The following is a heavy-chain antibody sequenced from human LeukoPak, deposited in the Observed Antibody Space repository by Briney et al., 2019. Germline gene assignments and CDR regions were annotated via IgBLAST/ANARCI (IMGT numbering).Heavy chain of an antibody. V-gene: IGHV4-59*11. CDR1: GESISSHY. CDR2: ITNSGTT. D-gene: IGHD4-17*01. CDR3: AREPHIDYGDHYWSDAFDI. Sequence: SETLSLTCNVSGESISSHYWSWTRQSPGKGLEWIGYITNSGTTKFNPSLKSRVTISRDTSKNQISLRLSSVTAADTAVYYCAREPHIDYGDHYWSDAFDIWGQGTMVTVSS. J-gene: IGHJ3*02.